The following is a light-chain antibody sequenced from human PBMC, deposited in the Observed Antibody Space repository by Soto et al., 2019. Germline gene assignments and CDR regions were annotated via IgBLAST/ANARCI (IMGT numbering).Light chain of an antibody. Sequence: DIHMTQSPSSLCASVGDRDTITCRASQRISTYLNWYQQKPGKAPQLLIYAVSRLQSGVPSRFRGSGSGTDFTLTISSLQPEDFATYYCQQSHRTTWTFGRGTKVDIK. CDR3: QQSHRTTWT. CDR1: QRISTY. CDR2: AVS. V-gene: IGKV1-39*01. J-gene: IGKJ1*01.